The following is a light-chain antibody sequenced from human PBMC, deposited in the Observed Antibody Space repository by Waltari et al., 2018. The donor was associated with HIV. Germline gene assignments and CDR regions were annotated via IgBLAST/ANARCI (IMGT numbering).Light chain of an antibody. CDR3: SSYVVNSTPYV. J-gene: IGLJ1*01. CDR1: SNDVGRYDY. Sequence: QSALTQPASVSGSPGQSITISCTGTSNDVGRYDYVSWYQHHPAKAPNLVIYEVTNRPSGIFNRFSGSKSGDTASLTISGLQAEDEADYYCSSYVVNSTPYVFGSGTKVTVL. CDR2: EVT. V-gene: IGLV2-14*01.